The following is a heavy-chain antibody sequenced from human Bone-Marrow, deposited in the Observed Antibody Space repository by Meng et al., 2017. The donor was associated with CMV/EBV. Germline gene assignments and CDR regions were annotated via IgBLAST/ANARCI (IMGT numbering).Heavy chain of an antibody. CDR1: GFTFDDYG. D-gene: IGHD3-3*01. CDR3: ARDPIYYDFWSGYLRGDYYYYGMDV. CDR2: ISSSSSYI. Sequence: GESLKISCAASGFTFDDYGMSWVRQAPGKGLEWVSSISSSSSYIYYADSVKGRFTISRDNAKNSLYLQMNSLRAEDTAVYYCARDPIYYDFWSGYLRGDYYYYGMDVWGQGTTVTVSS. J-gene: IGHJ6*02. V-gene: IGHV3-21*01.